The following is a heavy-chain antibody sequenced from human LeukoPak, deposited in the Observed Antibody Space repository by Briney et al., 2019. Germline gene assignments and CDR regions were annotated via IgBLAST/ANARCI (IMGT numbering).Heavy chain of an antibody. V-gene: IGHV4-30-4*01. CDR3: ARPYYYDSRIDP. Sequence: PSETLSLTCTVSGGSISRGDYYWSWIRQPPGKGLEWIAYMYYSGSTYYNPSLKSRVTMSADTSKNQLSLKLSSVTAADTAVYYCARPYYYDSRIDPWGQRILVTVSS. CDR2: MYYSGST. J-gene: IGHJ5*02. CDR1: GGSISRGDYY. D-gene: IGHD3-22*01.